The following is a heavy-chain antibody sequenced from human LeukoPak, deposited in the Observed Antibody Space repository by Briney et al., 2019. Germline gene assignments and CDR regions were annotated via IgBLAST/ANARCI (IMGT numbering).Heavy chain of an antibody. Sequence: SVKASCKASGGTFSSYAISWVRQAPGQGLEWMGGIIPIFGTANYAQKFQGRVTITADESTSTAYMELSSLRSEDTAVYYCARVLKFVEWFDPWGQGTLVTVSS. CDR3: ARVLKFVEWFDP. CDR1: GGTFSSYA. CDR2: IIPIFGTA. D-gene: IGHD3-3*01. J-gene: IGHJ5*02. V-gene: IGHV1-69*13.